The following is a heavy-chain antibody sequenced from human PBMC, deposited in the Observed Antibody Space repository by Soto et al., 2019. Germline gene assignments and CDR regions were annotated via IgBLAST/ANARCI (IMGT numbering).Heavy chain of an antibody. V-gene: IGHV4-4*02. D-gene: IGHD4-17*01. CDR1: GGSISSSNW. J-gene: IGHJ5*02. Sequence: SETLSLTCAVSGGSISSSNWWSWVRQPPGKGLEWIGEIYHSGSTNYNPSLKSRGTISVDKSKNQFSLKLSSVTAADTAVYYCAREGPTVTTPTKNWFDPWGQGTLVTVSS. CDR2: IYHSGST. CDR3: AREGPTVTTPTKNWFDP.